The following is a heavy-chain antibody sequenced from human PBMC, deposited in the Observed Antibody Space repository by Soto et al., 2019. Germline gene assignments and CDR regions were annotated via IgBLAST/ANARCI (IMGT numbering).Heavy chain of an antibody. CDR2: IYSGGST. Sequence: GGSLRLSCAASGFTVSSNYMSWVRQAPGKGLERVSVIYSGGSTYYADSVKGRFTISRDNSKNTLYLQMNSLRAEDTAVYYCAREDYYDSSGYYGSGGMDVWGQGTTVTVSS. CDR3: AREDYYDSSGYYGSGGMDV. CDR1: GFTVSSNY. J-gene: IGHJ6*02. V-gene: IGHV3-53*01. D-gene: IGHD3-22*01.